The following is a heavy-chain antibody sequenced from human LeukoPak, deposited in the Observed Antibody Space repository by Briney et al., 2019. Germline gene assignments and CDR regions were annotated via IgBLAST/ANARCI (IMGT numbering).Heavy chain of an antibody. CDR1: GYRINDYW. D-gene: IGHD2-15*01. V-gene: IGHV5-51*01. Sequence: HGESLKISCKASGYRINDYWIGLVRQMPGKGLEWMGIIFPGDSDTKYSPSFQGQVTFSADKSISTAYLQWSSLKASDSAIYCIGGRCFTSFHFYGMDVWGQGTTVTVSS. CDR3: GGRCFTSFHFYGMDV. J-gene: IGHJ6*02. CDR2: IFPGDSDT.